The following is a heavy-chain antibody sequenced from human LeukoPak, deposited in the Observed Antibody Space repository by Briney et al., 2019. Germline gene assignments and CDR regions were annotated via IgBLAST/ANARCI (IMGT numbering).Heavy chain of an antibody. CDR3: AKDDSSGYYSPLYYFDY. CDR1: GFTFSSYA. D-gene: IGHD3-22*01. V-gene: IGHV3-23*01. J-gene: IGHJ4*02. Sequence: GGSLRLPCAASGFTFSSYAMSWVRQAPGKGLEWVSAISGSGGSTYYADSVKGRFTISRDNSKNTLYLQMNSLRAEDTAVYYCAKDDSSGYYSPLYYFDYWGQGTLVTVSS. CDR2: ISGSGGST.